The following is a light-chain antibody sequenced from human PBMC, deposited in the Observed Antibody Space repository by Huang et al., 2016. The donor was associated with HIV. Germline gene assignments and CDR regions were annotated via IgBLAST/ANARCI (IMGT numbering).Light chain of an antibody. J-gene: IGKJ5*01. CDR3: QQSSTTPIT. V-gene: IGKV1-39*01. CDR1: QSITTY. Sequence: DIHMTQSPSSLSASVGDRVTITCRASQSITTYLNWYQQKPGKAPKPLIYAASSLQSGGPSRFSGHGSGTDFTLTIRSLQPEDFATYYCQQSSTTPITFGQGTRLEIK. CDR2: AAS.